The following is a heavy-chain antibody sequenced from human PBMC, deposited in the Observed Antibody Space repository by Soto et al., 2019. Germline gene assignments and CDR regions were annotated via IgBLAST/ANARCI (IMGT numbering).Heavy chain of an antibody. J-gene: IGHJ3*02. D-gene: IGHD2-2*01. CDR3: ARAQSSTSCCAFDI. CDR1: SGSISSYY. CDR2: IYYSGST. V-gene: IGHV4-59*01. Sequence: SETLSLTCTVSSGSISSYYWSWIRQPPGKGLEWIGYIYYSGSTNYNPSLKSRVTISVDTSKNQFSLKLSSVTAADTAVYYCARAQSSTSCCAFDIWGQGTMVTVSS.